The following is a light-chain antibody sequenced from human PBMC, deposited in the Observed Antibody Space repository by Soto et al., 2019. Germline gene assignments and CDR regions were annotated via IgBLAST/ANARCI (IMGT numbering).Light chain of an antibody. Sequence: EIVLTQSPGTLSLSPGERATLSCRASQSVSSSYLAWYQQKPGQAPRLLIYGASSRATGIPDRFSGSGSGTDFTLTISSLQPDDFATYYCQPYNSDSRTFGQGTKVDIK. CDR3: QPYNSDSRT. CDR1: QSVSSSY. J-gene: IGKJ1*01. CDR2: GAS. V-gene: IGKV3-20*01.